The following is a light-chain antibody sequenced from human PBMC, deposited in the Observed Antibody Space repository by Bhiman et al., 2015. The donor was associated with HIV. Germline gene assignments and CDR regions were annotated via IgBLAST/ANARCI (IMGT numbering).Light chain of an antibody. V-gene: IGLV6-57*01. CDR3: QSSDSTNHYV. J-gene: IGLJ1*01. CDR2: EDT. CDR1: WQHCQQL. Sequence: NFMLTQPHSVSESPGKTVTISCTPQQWQHCQQLLCSGTSSARAVPPTSVIYEDTLRPSGVPDRFSGSIDSSSNSASLTISGLKTEDEADYYCQSSDSTNHYVFGTGTKVTVL.